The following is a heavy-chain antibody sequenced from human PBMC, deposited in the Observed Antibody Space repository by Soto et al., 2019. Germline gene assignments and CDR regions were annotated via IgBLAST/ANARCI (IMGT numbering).Heavy chain of an antibody. CDR3: ARNYYNSKGYGY. D-gene: IGHD3-22*01. V-gene: IGHV4-31*03. Sequence: SETLALTRTVSVGSINSGGYYWSWIRQHPGEGLEWIGYINYSGSTNYNPSLKSRVIISRDTSKNQLSLNLSSVTAADTAIYYCARNYYNSKGYGYWGEGTLVTVSS. J-gene: IGHJ4*02. CDR1: VGSINSGGYY. CDR2: INYSGST.